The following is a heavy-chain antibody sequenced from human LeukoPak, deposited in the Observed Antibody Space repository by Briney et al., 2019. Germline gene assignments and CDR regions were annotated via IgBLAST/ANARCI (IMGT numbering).Heavy chain of an antibody. CDR3: ARDATPSGYYVPNYFDY. CDR1: GYTFTGYY. CDR2: ISAYNGNT. D-gene: IGHD3-22*01. J-gene: IGHJ4*02. V-gene: IGHV1-18*04. Sequence: GASVKVSCKASGYTFTGYYMHWVRQAPGQGLEWMGWISAYNGNTNYAQKLQGRVTMTTDTSTSTAYMELRSLRSDDTAVYYCARDATPSGYYVPNYFDYWGQGTLVTVSS.